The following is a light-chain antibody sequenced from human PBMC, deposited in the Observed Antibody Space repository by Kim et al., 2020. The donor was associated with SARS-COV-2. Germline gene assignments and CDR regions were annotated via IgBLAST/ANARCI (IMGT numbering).Light chain of an antibody. CDR3: QVWDGSSEQYV. CDR1: NIGTKS. Sequence: APGKPARISCGGNNIGTKSVHWYQLKPGQAPVLVIYYDNNRPSGIPERFSGSNSGATATLTINRVEAGDEADYFCQVWDGSSEQYVFGTGTKVTVL. J-gene: IGLJ1*01. V-gene: IGLV3-21*04. CDR2: YDN.